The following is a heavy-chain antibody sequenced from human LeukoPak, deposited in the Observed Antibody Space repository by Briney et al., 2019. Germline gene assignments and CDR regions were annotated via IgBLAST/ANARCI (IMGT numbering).Heavy chain of an antibody. CDR2: ISYDGSNK. D-gene: IGHD6-13*01. Sequence: PGGSLRLSCAASGFTFSSYGMHWVRQAPGKGLEWVAVISYDGSNKYYADSVKGRFTISRDNSKNTLYLQMNSLRAEDTAVYYCAKDRYSSRSYDYWGQGTLVTVSS. J-gene: IGHJ4*02. V-gene: IGHV3-30*18. CDR3: AKDRYSSRSYDY. CDR1: GFTFSSYG.